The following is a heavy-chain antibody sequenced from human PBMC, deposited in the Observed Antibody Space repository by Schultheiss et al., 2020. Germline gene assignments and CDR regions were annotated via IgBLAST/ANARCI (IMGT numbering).Heavy chain of an antibody. V-gene: IGHV3-21*01. CDR1: GFTVSSNY. Sequence: GGSLRLSCAASGFTVSSNYMSWVRQAPGKGLEWVSSISSSSSYIYYADSVKGRFTISRDNAKNSLYLQMNSLRAEDTAVYYCARLGGQDDYGDYEYDETFDYWGPGPLVTVAS. CDR2: ISSSSSYI. CDR3: ARLGGQDDYGDYEYDETFDY. D-gene: IGHD4-17*01. J-gene: IGHJ4*02.